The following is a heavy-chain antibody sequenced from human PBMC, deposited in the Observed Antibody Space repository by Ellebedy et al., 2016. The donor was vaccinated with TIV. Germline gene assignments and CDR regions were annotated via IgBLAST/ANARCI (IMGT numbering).Heavy chain of an antibody. CDR1: GGSISSYY. CDR3: ARHVPRSPTNAFDI. J-gene: IGHJ3*02. D-gene: IGHD1/OR15-1a*01. CDR2: IYYSGST. Sequence: MPSETLSLTCTVSGGSISSYYWSWIRQPPGKGLEWIGYIYYSGSTNYNPSLKSRVTISVDTSKNQFSLKLSSVTAADTAVYYCARHVPRSPTNAFDIWGQGTMVTVSS. V-gene: IGHV4-59*08.